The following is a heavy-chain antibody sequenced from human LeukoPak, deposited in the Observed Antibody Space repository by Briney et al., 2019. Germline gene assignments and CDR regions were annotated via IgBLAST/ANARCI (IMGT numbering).Heavy chain of an antibody. CDR3: ARDRTGTTGRRYFDY. J-gene: IGHJ4*02. V-gene: IGHV1-18*01. Sequence: GASVKVSCKASGYTFINYGISWVRQAPGQGLEWMGWISAYNGNTNYAQKLRGRVTMTTDTSTSTAYMELRSLRSDDTAVYYCARDRTGTTGRRYFDYWGQGTLVTVSS. D-gene: IGHD1-1*01. CDR2: ISAYNGNT. CDR1: GYTFINYG.